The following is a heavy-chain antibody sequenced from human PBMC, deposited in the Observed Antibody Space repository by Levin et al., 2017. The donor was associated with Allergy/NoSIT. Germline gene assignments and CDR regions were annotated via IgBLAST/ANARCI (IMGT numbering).Heavy chain of an antibody. Sequence: NRGESLKISCKGSGYSFSSYWIGWVRQMPGKGLEWMGIIYPGDSDTRYSRSFQGQVTISADKSISTAYLQWSSLKASDTAMYYCARRTGDGTYNWFDPWGQGTLVTVSS. J-gene: IGHJ5*02. CDR2: IYPGDSDT. CDR1: GYSFSSYW. V-gene: IGHV5-51*01. CDR3: ARRTGDGTYNWFDP.